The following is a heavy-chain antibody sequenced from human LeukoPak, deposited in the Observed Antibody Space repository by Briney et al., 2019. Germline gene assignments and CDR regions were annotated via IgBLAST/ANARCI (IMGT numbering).Heavy chain of an antibody. D-gene: IGHD6-13*01. CDR1: GFTFTSYG. CDR2: ISANNGDT. J-gene: IGHJ4*02. CDR3: ARKGMGRPLDL. V-gene: IGHV1-18*04. Sequence: ASVKVSCKTSGFTFTSYGISWMRQAPGQGLEWMAWISANNGDTHYAQRLQGRVTLTTDTSTGTAYMEVRSLRSDDTAVYYCARKGMGRPLDLWGQGTLVTVSS.